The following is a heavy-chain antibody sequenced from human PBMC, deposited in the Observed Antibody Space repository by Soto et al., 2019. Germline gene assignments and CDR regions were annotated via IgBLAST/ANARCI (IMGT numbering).Heavy chain of an antibody. CDR3: ARDRILYYDYVWGSYRSEPFDY. D-gene: IGHD3-16*02. CDR2: IWYDGSNK. CDR1: GFTFSSYG. J-gene: IGHJ4*02. V-gene: IGHV3-33*01. Sequence: ESGGGVVQPGRSLRLSCAASGFTFSSYGMHWVRQAPGKGLEWVAVIWYDGSNKYYADSVKGRFTISRDNSKNTLYLQMNSLRAEDTAVYYCARDRILYYDYVWGSYRSEPFDYWGQGTLVTVSS.